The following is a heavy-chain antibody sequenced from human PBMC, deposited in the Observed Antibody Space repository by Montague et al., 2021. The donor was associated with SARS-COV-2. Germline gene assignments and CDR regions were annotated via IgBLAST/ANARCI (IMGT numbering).Heavy chain of an antibody. CDR2: ISTDGSNQ. D-gene: IGHD2/OR15-2a*01. Sequence: SLRLSCAASGFTFSTHAMHWVRQAPGKGLEWVAAISTDGSNQDFADSVKGRFTISRDNSKNTLYIQMNSPRVDDTAIYYCATRPPYFARPLVPLLDFWGQGTLVIVSS. V-gene: IGHV3-30*04. CDR3: ATRPPYFARPLVPLLDF. CDR1: GFTFSTHA. J-gene: IGHJ4*02.